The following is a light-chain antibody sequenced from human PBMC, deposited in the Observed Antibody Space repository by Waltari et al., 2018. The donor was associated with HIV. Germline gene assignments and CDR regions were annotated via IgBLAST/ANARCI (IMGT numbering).Light chain of an antibody. V-gene: IGKV3-11*01. CDR3: QQRSNWI. J-gene: IGKJ5*01. CDR2: DAS. Sequence: EIVLTQSPATLSLSPGERATLSCRASPSVSSYLAWYQQKPGQAPRLLIYDASNRATGIPARFSGSGSGTDFTLTISSLEPEDFAVYYCQQRSNWIFGQGTRLEIK. CDR1: PSVSSY.